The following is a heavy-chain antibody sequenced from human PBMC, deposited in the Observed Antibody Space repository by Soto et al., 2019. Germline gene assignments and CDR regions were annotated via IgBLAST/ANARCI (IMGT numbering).Heavy chain of an antibody. J-gene: IGHJ4*02. CDR2: ISYDGSNK. Sequence: PGGSLRLSCAASGFTFSNFGMHWVRQPPGKGLEWVAVISYDGSNKYYADSVKGRFTISRDNSKNTLYLQMNSLRAEDTAVYYCAKESTAYSSWGFDYWGQGTLVTVSS. D-gene: IGHD6-6*01. CDR1: GFTFSNFG. V-gene: IGHV3-30*18. CDR3: AKESTAYSSWGFDY.